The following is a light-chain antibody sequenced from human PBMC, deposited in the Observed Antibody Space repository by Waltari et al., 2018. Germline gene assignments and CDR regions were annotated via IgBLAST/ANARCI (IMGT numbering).Light chain of an antibody. J-gene: IGKJ1*01. CDR1: QSIDRW. CDR3: QQYNSYPWT. Sequence: DIQMTQSPSTLSASVGARITITCRASQSIDRWLAWYQQKPGKAPKLVIFDASNLESGVPSDFSGSGSGTEFTLSISSLQPDDFATYYCQQYNSYPWTFGQGTKVEIK. CDR2: DAS. V-gene: IGKV1-5*01.